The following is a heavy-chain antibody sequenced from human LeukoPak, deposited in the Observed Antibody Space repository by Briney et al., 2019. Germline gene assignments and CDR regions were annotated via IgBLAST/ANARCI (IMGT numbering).Heavy chain of an antibody. V-gene: IGHV4-39*01. CDR3: ARYGDSSGYFGSDY. CDR1: GGSIRSSYYY. CDR2: IYDSGST. D-gene: IGHD3-22*01. Sequence: SETLSLTCTVSGGSIRSSYYYWGWIRQPPGKGLEWIGSIYDSGSTYYNPSLKSRVTISVDTSKNQFSLKLNSVTAADTAVYYCARYGDSSGYFGSDYWGQGTLVTVSS. J-gene: IGHJ4*02.